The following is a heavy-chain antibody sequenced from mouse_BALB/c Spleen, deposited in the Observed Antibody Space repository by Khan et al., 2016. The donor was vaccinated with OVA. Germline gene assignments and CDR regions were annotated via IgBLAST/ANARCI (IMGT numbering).Heavy chain of an antibody. Sequence: DLVKPGASVKLSCKASGYTFTSYWINWIKQRPGQGLEWIGWIDPGCGSSSYNGMFKGKATLTLDISSSPAYIQLSNLSSEDSAVYCCAREAYYSRTGDAMDYWGQGTSVTVSA. J-gene: IGHJ4*01. D-gene: IGHD1-1*01. CDR3: AREAYYSRTGDAMDY. CDR2: IDPGCGSS. CDR1: GYTFTSYW. V-gene: IGHV1S41*01.